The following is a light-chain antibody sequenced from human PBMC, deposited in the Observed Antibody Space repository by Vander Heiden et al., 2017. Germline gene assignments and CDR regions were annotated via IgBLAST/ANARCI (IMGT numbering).Light chain of an antibody. CDR1: QNIFSSCNNKNC. CDR3: QQFFDYPSMFT. V-gene: IGKV4-1*01. Sequence: DNEITQSPDSRTVSLGERATINCKSSQNIFSSCNNKNCLAWYQQKPGQPPKFLLYCESTRESGVPDRFSGSGSGTDFTLTISSVQAEDVAVYYCQQFFDYPSMFTFGQGTKLEIK. CDR2: CES. J-gene: IGKJ2*01.